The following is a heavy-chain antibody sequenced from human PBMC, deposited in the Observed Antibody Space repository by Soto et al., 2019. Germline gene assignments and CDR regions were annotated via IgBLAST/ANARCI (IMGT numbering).Heavy chain of an antibody. J-gene: IGHJ5*02. Sequence: ASVKVSCKASGYTFTSYAMNWVRQAPGQGLEWMGWINTNTGNPTYAQGFTGRFVFSLDTSVSTAYLQICSLKAEDTAVYYCAREITGYDSSGYYFLPYNWFDPWGQGTLVTVSS. CDR3: AREITGYDSSGYYFLPYNWFDP. CDR1: GYTFTSYA. D-gene: IGHD3-22*01. CDR2: INTNTGNP. V-gene: IGHV7-4-1*01.